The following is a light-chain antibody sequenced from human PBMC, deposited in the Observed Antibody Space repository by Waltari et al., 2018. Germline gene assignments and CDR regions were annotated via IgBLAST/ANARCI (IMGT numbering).Light chain of an antibody. Sequence: DIQMTQSPSTLSASVGDSVTITCRASQSLSGWLAWYQQKPGTAPKVLISKASNLERGVPSRFSGSESGTEYTLTITSLQPDDFATYFCLQYHSPWTFGQGTKVEIK. J-gene: IGKJ1*01. CDR3: LQYHSPWT. CDR1: QSLSGW. V-gene: IGKV1-5*03. CDR2: KAS.